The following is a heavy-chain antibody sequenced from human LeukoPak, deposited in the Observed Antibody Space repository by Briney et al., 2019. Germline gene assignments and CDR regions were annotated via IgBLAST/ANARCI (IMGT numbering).Heavy chain of an antibody. D-gene: IGHD2-2*01. CDR2: IYSGGST. Sequence: QPGGSLRLSCAASGFTVSSNYISWVRQAPGKGLEWVSVIYSGGSTYYADSVKGRFTISRDNSKNTLYLQMNSLRAEDTAVYYCAKVPAAHHYYYYGMDVWGQGTTVTVSS. V-gene: IGHV3-66*01. CDR1: GFTVSSNY. J-gene: IGHJ6*02. CDR3: AKVPAAHHYYYYGMDV.